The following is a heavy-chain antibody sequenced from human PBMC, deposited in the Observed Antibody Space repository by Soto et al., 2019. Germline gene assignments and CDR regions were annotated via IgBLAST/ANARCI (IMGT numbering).Heavy chain of an antibody. CDR2: FDADAGET. Sequence: QVQLVQSGAEVKKPGASVKVSCKVYGYTLTELAMHWVRQAPGKGFGWMGGFDADAGETIYPQEFQGSLTMTEDTSTDTAFMELSSLTAEDTAVYYCATGRVIEGQYGLDVWGQGTSVNVSS. D-gene: IGHD4-4*01. V-gene: IGHV1-24*01. CDR3: ATGRVIEGQYGLDV. J-gene: IGHJ6*02. CDR1: GYTLTELA.